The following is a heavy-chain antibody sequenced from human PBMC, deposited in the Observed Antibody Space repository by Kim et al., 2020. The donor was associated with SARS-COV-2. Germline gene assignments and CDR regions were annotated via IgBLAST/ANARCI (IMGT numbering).Heavy chain of an antibody. D-gene: IGHD1-26*01. V-gene: IGHV3-64D*06. J-gene: IGHJ4*02. Sequence: ADSVTGRFTFSRDNSKTTLYLQMNSLRAEATAVYYCLRDYGSREVHFDYWGQGTLVTVSS. CDR3: LRDYGSREVHFDY.